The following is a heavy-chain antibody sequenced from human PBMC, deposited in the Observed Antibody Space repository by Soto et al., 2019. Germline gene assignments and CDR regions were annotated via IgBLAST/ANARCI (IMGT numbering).Heavy chain of an antibody. J-gene: IGHJ4*02. V-gene: IGHV4-4*02. Sequence: QVQLQESGPGLVKPSGTLFLTCAVSGGSISTNNWWTWVRQPPGKGLEWIGEIHLSGGTNYNPSLESRVAISVDRSKNHFSLRLTSVTAADTAVYYCATRTSHPVWGQGTRVTVSS. CDR2: IHLSGGT. CDR1: GGSISTNNW. CDR3: ATRTSHPV.